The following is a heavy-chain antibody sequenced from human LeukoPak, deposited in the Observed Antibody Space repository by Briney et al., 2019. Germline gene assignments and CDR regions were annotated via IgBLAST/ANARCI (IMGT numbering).Heavy chain of an antibody. CDR2: IWGNGYTT. Sequence: GGSLRLSCTGSGFTFSRYSINWVRQAPGKGLEWVSVIWGNGYTTYYADSVKGRFTISRDNSKNTVYLQMNSLRAEDTAVYYCAKAISSGSRCWFDPWGQGTLVTVSS. CDR1: GFTFSRYS. D-gene: IGHD6-19*01. V-gene: IGHV3-23*01. J-gene: IGHJ5*02. CDR3: AKAISSGSRCWFDP.